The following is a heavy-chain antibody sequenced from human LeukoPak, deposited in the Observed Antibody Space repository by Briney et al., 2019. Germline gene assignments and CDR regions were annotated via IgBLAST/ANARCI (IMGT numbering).Heavy chain of an antibody. V-gene: IGHV3-23*01. CDR3: AKDVGAYGDYVFDI. D-gene: IGHD4-17*01. CDR1: GFTFSTYS. J-gene: IGHJ3*02. Sequence: GGSLRLSCAASGFTFSTYSMHWVRQAPGKGLEWVSAISGSGGSTYYADSVKGRFTISRDNSKNTLYLQMNSLRAEDTAVYYFAKDVGAYGDYVFDIWGQGTMVTVSS. CDR2: ISGSGGST.